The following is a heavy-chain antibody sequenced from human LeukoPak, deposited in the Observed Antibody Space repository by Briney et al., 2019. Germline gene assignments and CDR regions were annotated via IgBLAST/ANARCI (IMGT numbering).Heavy chain of an antibody. CDR2: INSNSGGT. CDR1: GYTFTSYG. V-gene: IGHV1-2*06. CDR3: ARDLSSTPNWEFDY. Sequence: ASVKVSCKASGYTFTSYGISWVRQAPGQGLQWMGRINSNSGGTEYEPSFQGRVTMTRDTSISTAYVEVSTLISDDTAVYYCARDLSSTPNWEFDYWGHGTQVTVSS. D-gene: IGHD1-26*01. J-gene: IGHJ4*01.